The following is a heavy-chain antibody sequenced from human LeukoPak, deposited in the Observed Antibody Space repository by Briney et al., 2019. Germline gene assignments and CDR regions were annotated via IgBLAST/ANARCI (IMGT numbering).Heavy chain of an antibody. CDR2: IWYDGSSK. D-gene: IGHD3-16*02. CDR1: GFTFSSYV. Sequence: GGSLRLSSAASGFTFSSYVMSWVRQAPGKGLEWVALIWYDGSSKHYADSVRGRFTISRDNSKNTLYLQMNSLRAEDTAVYYCARDFELSHWGQGTLVTVSS. J-gene: IGHJ4*02. CDR3: ARDFELSH. V-gene: IGHV3-33*08.